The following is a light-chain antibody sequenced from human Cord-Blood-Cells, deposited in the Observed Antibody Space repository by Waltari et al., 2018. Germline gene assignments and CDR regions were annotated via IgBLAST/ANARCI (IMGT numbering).Light chain of an antibody. CDR2: DVS. CDR1: SSDVGGYNY. CDR3: SSYTSSSTYV. V-gene: IGLV2-14*01. J-gene: IGLJ1*01. Sequence: QSALTQPASVSGSPGQSITISCTGTSSDVGGYNYVSWYQQHPGKAPKLMIYDVSNRPRGVSKRFAGSKSGNTASLTISGLQAEDEADYYCSSYTSSSTYVFGTGTKVTVL.